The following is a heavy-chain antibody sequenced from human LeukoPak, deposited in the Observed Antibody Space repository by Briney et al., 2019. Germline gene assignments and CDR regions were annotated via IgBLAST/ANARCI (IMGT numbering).Heavy chain of an antibody. V-gene: IGHV3-74*01. D-gene: IGHD1-20*01. CDR1: GXTFSSYW. CDR2: INSDGSST. Sequence: PGGSLRLSCAASGXTFSSYWMHWVRQAPGKGLVWVSRINSDGSSTNYADSVKGRFTISRDNAKNTLYLQMNSLRAEDTAVYYCARGGDNWYYFDYWGQGTLVTVSS. J-gene: IGHJ4*02. CDR3: ARGGDNWYYFDY.